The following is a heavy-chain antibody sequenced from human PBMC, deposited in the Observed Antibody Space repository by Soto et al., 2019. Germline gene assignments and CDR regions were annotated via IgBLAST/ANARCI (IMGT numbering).Heavy chain of an antibody. CDR2: IYYNGNT. Sequence: QVQLQESGPGLVKPSETLSLTCSVSGGSISNHYWSWIRQPPGKRLEWLGYIYYNGNTNYDPSLKSRVTMPVDTSRNHISLKLTTVTAADQAVYYCTRASWYSEYWGQGTLVTVSS. V-gene: IGHV4-59*11. D-gene: IGHD2-15*01. J-gene: IGHJ4*02. CDR1: GGSISNHY. CDR3: TRASWYSEY.